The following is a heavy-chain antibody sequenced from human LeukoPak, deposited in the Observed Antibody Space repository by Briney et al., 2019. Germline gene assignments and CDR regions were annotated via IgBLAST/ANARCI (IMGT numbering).Heavy chain of an antibody. D-gene: IGHD2-15*01. CDR3: ARDGHSGGAFDI. Sequence: ASVKVSCKASGYTFTAYYLHWVRQGPGQGLEWMGWIYPKNGDTNFAQKFQGRVTMTRDTSITTTYMELNRLRSDDTAVYYCARDGHSGGAFDIWGQGTMVTVSS. CDR2: IYPKNGDT. J-gene: IGHJ3*02. V-gene: IGHV1-2*02. CDR1: GYTFTAYY.